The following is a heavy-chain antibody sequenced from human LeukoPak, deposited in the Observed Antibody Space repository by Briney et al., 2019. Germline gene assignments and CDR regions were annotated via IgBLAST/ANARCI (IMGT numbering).Heavy chain of an antibody. CDR1: GFTFSSYG. D-gene: IGHD4-17*01. CDR3: ANTWDYGDFIYYYGMDV. CDR2: ISYDGSNK. V-gene: IGHV3-30*18. Sequence: SGGSLRLSCAVSGFTFSSYGMHWVRQAPGKGLEWVAVISYDGSNKYYADSVKGRFTISRDNSKNTLYLQMNSLRAEDTAVYYCANTWDYGDFIYYYGMDVWGQGTTVTVSS. J-gene: IGHJ6*02.